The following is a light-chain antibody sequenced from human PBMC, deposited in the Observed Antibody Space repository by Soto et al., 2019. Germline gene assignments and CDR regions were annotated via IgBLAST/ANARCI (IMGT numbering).Light chain of an antibody. Sequence: DIVLRHSQATLSLSPGERTTLSCSASQSVSSYLAWYQQKPGQAPRLLIYDASNRATGIPARFSGCGFGTDFTLTISSLEADYFAVYYCQQRSNALPALTFGAETKVDIK. CDR1: QSVSSY. CDR3: QQRSNALPALT. V-gene: IGKV3-11*01. J-gene: IGKJ4*01. CDR2: DAS.